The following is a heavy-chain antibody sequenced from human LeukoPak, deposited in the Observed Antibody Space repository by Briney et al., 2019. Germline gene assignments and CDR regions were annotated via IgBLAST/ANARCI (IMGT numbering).Heavy chain of an antibody. V-gene: IGHV3-15*01. Sequence: GGSLRLSCKVSGFIFKEYGMSWVRQVPGKGLEWVGRIKSKTDGGTTDYAAPVKGRFTISRDDSKNTLYLQMNSLKTEDTAVYYCTSTYYYDSSGYYSSCYFDYWGQGTLVTVSS. CDR3: TSTYYYDSSGYYSSCYFDY. CDR2: IKSKTDGGTT. J-gene: IGHJ4*02. CDR1: GFIFKEYG. D-gene: IGHD3-22*01.